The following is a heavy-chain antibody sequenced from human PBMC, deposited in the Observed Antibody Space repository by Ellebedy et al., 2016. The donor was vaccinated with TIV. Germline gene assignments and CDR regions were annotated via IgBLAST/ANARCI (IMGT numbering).Heavy chain of an antibody. Sequence: GESLKISCKGSGYSFTTFWISWVRQMPGKGLEWMGRIDPSDSYTYYSPSFQGHVTISADKSISTAYLQWSSLKASDTAIYYCARFGGSSSSWFDPWGQGTLVTVSS. CDR2: IDPSDSYT. CDR3: ARFGGSSSSWFDP. D-gene: IGHD6-6*01. CDR1: GYSFTTFW. V-gene: IGHV5-10-1*01. J-gene: IGHJ5*02.